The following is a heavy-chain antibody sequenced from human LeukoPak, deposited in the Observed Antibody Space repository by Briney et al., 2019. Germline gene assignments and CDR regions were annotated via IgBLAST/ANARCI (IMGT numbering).Heavy chain of an antibody. CDR2: ISYDGSNK. CDR1: GFTFDNYG. D-gene: IGHD5-12*01. CDR3: ASNRGYSGYGQLDY. V-gene: IGHV3-30*03. J-gene: IGHJ4*02. Sequence: GSLRLSCAASGFTFDNYGINWVRQAPGKGLEWVAVISYDGSNKYYADSVKGRFTISRDNSKNTLYLQMNSLRAEDTAVYYCASNRGYSGYGQLDYWGQGTLVTVSS.